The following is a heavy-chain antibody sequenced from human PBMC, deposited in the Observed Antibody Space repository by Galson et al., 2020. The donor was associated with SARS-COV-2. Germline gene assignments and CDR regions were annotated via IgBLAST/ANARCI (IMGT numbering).Heavy chain of an antibody. CDR3: AMGVAATHYYYYYYMDV. D-gene: IGHD2-15*01. J-gene: IGHJ6*03. CDR1: GGTFSSYA. CDR2: IIPIFGTA. Sequence: SVKVSCKASGGTFSSYAISWVRQAPGQGLEWMGGIIPIFGTANYAQKFQGRVTITADESTSTAYMELSSLRSEDTAVYYCAMGVAATHYYYYYYMDVWGKGTTVTVSS. V-gene: IGHV1-69*13.